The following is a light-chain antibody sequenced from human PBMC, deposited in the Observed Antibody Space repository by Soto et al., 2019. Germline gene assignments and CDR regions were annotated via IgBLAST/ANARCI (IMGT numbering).Light chain of an antibody. CDR1: QGISSY. CDR2: AAS. Sequence: AIRMTQSPSSFSASTGDRVTITCRASQGISSYLAWYQQKPGKAPKLLIYAASTLQSGVPDRFSGSGSGTDFTLTISSLQAEDVAVYYCQQYYSTLPITCGQGTRL. V-gene: IGKV1-8*01. CDR3: QQYYSTLPIT. J-gene: IGKJ5*01.